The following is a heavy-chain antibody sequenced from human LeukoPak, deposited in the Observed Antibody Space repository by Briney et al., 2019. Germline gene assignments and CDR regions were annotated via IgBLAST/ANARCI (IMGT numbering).Heavy chain of an antibody. Sequence: GGSLRLSCAASGFSFSSYGMHWVRQAPGTGLEWVTFIRLDGSSEYYAESVKGRFTISRDNSKKTLYLQMNSLRGEDTAVYYCAKPSSSSFLNSMDAWGNGTTVVVSS. J-gene: IGHJ6*03. V-gene: IGHV3-30*02. CDR2: IRLDGSSE. CDR3: AKPSSSSFLNSMDA. CDR1: GFSFSSYG. D-gene: IGHD2-2*01.